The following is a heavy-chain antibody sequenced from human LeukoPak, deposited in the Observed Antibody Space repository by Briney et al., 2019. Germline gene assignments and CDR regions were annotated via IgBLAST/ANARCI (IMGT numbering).Heavy chain of an antibody. CDR2: IYYSGST. CDR3: AGGSAFYYYGMDV. V-gene: IGHV4-59*01. CDR1: GGSISSYY. D-gene: IGHD3-10*01. Sequence: SETLSLTCTVPGGSISSYYWSWIRQPPGKGLEWIGYIYYSGSTNYNPSLKSRVTISVDTSKNQFSLKLSSVTAADTAVYYCAGGSAFYYYGMDVWGKGTTVTVSS. J-gene: IGHJ6*04.